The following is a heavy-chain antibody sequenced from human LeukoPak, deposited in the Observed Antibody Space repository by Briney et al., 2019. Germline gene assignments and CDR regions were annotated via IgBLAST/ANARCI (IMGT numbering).Heavy chain of an antibody. CDR3: ARVKLGLLWFGELLSRDRVDNWIDP. D-gene: IGHD3-10*01. CDR1: GYTFTSYD. V-gene: IGHV1-8*01. J-gene: IGHJ5*02. Sequence: GASVKVSCKASGYTFTSYDINWVRQATGQGLEWMGWMNPNSGNTGYAQKFQGRVTMTRNTSISTAYMELSSLRSEDTAVYYCARVKLGLLWFGELLSRDRVDNWIDPWGQGTLVTVSS. CDR2: MNPNSGNT.